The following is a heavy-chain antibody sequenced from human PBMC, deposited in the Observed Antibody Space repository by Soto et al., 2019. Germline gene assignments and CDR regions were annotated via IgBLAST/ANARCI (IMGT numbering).Heavy chain of an antibody. V-gene: IGHV3-73*01. CDR3: VLEGCRRTGCDSLDL. CDR1: GFTFGGSP. J-gene: IGHJ5*02. Sequence: EAQLVQSGGGLVQPGGSLQLSCAASGFTFGGSPVHWVRQASGKGLEWVGRIRSDSASSAIAYAASVRGRFTLSRDDSKNTAYLQVNSLEVEDTALYYFVLEGCRRTGCDSLDLWGHGTRVTVSS. CDR2: IRSDSASSAI. D-gene: IGHD2-2*01.